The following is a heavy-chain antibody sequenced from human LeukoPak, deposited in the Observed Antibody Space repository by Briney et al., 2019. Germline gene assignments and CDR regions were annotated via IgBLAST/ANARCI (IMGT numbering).Heavy chain of an antibody. CDR2: ISWNSGSI. CDR1: GFTFDDYA. D-gene: IGHD3-3*02. CDR3: AREAFGGGQCSDY. Sequence: GGSLRLSCAASGFTFDDYAMHWVRQAPGKGLEWVSGISWNSGSIGYADSVKGRFTISRDNAKNSLYLQMNSLRAEDTALYYCAREAFGGGQCSDYWGQGTLVTVSS. V-gene: IGHV3-9*01. J-gene: IGHJ4*02.